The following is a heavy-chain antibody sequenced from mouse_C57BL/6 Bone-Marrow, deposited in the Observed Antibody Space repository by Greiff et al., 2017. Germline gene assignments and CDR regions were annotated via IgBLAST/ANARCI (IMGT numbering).Heavy chain of an antibody. CDR3: TTGNFDY. CDR1: GFNIKDDY. CDR2: IDPENGDT. Sequence: VQLQQSGAELVRPGASVKLSCTASGFNIKDDYMHWVKQRPEQGLEWIGWIDPENGDTEYASKFQGKATITADTSSNTAYLQLSSLTSEDTAVYYCTTGNFDYWGQGTTLTGSS. V-gene: IGHV14-4*01. J-gene: IGHJ2*01.